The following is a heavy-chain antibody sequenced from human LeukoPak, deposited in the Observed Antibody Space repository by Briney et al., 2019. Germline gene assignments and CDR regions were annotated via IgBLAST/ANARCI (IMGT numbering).Heavy chain of an antibody. CDR2: IYYSGST. Sequence: SETLPLTCTVSGGSISSYYWSWIRQPPGKGLEWIGYIYYSGSTNYNPSLKSRVTISVDTSKNQFSLKLSSVTAADTAVYYCARSTWGYCSSTSCYGYDNYAFDYWGQGTLVTVSS. CDR1: GGSISSYY. D-gene: IGHD2-2*01. V-gene: IGHV4-59*01. CDR3: ARSTWGYCSSTSCYGYDNYAFDY. J-gene: IGHJ4*02.